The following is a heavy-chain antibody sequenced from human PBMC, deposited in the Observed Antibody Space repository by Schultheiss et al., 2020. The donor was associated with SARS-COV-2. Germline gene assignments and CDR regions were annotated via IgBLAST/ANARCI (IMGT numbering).Heavy chain of an antibody. CDR2: ISFDGSDK. Sequence: GGSLRLSCAASGFTFSSYAMHWVRQAPGKGLEWVAVISFDGSDKYYADSVKGRFTISRDNSKNTLYLQMNSLRAEDTAVYYCAREARGIAAAGTLPYYYYGMDVWGQGTTVTVSS. CDR1: GFTFSSYA. CDR3: AREARGIAAAGTLPYYYYGMDV. D-gene: IGHD6-13*01. J-gene: IGHJ6*02. V-gene: IGHV3-30*01.